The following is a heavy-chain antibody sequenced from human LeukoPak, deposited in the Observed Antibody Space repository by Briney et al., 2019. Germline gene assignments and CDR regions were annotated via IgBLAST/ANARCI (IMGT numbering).Heavy chain of an antibody. V-gene: IGHV3-7*01. Sequence: GESLRLSCAASGFTFTTYWMSWVRQAPGKGLEWVANIKQDGSEKYYVDSVKGRFTISRDNAKNSLYLQMNSLRAEDTAVYYCAKNYYDTSGTYWGQGTLVTVSS. CDR2: IKQDGSEK. D-gene: IGHD3-22*01. CDR3: AKNYYDTSGTY. J-gene: IGHJ4*02. CDR1: GFTFTTYW.